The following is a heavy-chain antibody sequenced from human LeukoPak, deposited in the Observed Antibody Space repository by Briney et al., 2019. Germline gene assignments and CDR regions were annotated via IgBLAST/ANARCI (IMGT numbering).Heavy chain of an antibody. Sequence: PSETLSLTCTVSGGSISSYYWSWIRQPPGKGLEWIGYIYYSGSTNYNPSLKSRVTISVDTSKNQFSLKLSSVTAADTAVYYCASRYDSGSYGFDYWGQGTLVTVSS. CDR2: IYYSGST. V-gene: IGHV4-59*01. D-gene: IGHD3-10*01. CDR3: ASRYDSGSYGFDY. J-gene: IGHJ4*02. CDR1: GGSISSYY.